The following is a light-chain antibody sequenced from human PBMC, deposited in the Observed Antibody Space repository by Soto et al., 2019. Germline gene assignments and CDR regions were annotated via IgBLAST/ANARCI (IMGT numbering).Light chain of an antibody. J-gene: IGLJ1*01. CDR1: SSDVGGYLY. V-gene: IGLV2-8*01. CDR2: DVN. CDR3: FSYAGSDSGV. Sequence: QSVLTQPPSASGSPGQSVTISCTGTSSDVGGYLYVSWYQQHPGKAPKLLIYDVNQRPSGVPDRYSGSKADNTASLTVSGLQAEDEADYYCFSYAGSDSGVSGTGTKVTVL.